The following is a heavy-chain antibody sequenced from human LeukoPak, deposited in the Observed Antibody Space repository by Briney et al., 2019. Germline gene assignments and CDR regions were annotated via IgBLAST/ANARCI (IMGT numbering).Heavy chain of an antibody. CDR1: GFTFSSYA. D-gene: IGHD6-19*01. V-gene: IGHV3-23*01. J-gene: IGHJ3*02. Sequence: GGSLRLSCAASGFTFSSYAMSWVRQAPGKVLEWVSAISGSGGSTSYADSVKGRFTISRDNSKNTLYLQMNSLRAEDPGVYYCARDFSDSSGWKGAFDMWGEGTMVTVSA. CDR2: ISGSGGST. CDR3: ARDFSDSSGWKGAFDM.